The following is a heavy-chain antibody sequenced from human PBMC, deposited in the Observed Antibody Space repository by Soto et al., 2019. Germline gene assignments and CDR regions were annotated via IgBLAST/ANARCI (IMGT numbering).Heavy chain of an antibody. CDR2: VYYTGIT. V-gene: IGHV4-39*01. CDR3: ARHVAVATSFDY. CDR1: GGSISSSSYY. Sequence: SETLSLTXTVSGGSISSSSYYGGWIRQPPGKGLEWIGSVYYTGITYYNPSLKSRVIISVDTSKNQFSLNLSSVTAADTAVYYCARHVAVATSFDYWGQGTLVTVSS. J-gene: IGHJ4*02. D-gene: IGHD5-12*01.